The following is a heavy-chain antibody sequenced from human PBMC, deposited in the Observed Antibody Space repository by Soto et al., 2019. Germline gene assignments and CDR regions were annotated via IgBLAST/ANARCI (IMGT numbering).Heavy chain of an antibody. Sequence: VQLVESGGDLVKPGGSLRLSCAASGFTFSDYYMSWIRQAPGKGLEWVSVISGIGGSSYYAASVKGRFTISRDNSKNTLFLQMNGLRAEDTAVYYCAKVTKRAAAGRYEYYKYGMDVWGQGTTVTVSS. CDR2: ISGIGGSS. J-gene: IGHJ6*02. V-gene: IGHV3-23*04. CDR1: GFTFSDYY. D-gene: IGHD6-13*01. CDR3: AKVTKRAAAGRYEYYKYGMDV.